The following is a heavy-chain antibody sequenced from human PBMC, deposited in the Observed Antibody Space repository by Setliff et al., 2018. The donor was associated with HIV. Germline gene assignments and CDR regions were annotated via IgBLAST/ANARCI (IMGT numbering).Heavy chain of an antibody. CDR3: AKSPHVYCSGGTC. CDR1: GFTLSNYW. CDR2: IKQDGSEK. V-gene: IGHV3-7*03. J-gene: IGHJ4*02. Sequence: GGSLRLSCAASGFTLSNYWMSWVRQAPGKGLEWVANIKQDGSEKYYVDSVKGRFTISRDNAKNSLYLQMNSLRVEDTAVYYCAKSPHVYCSGGTCWGQGTLVTVSS. D-gene: IGHD2-15*01.